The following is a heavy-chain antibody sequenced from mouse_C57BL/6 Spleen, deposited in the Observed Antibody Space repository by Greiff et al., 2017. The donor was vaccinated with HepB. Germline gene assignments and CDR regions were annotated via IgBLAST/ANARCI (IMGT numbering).Heavy chain of an antibody. CDR2: IDPEDGET. V-gene: IGHV14-2*01. CDR1: GFNIKDYY. D-gene: IGHD1-1*02. J-gene: IGHJ4*01. CDR3: ARRRDGSYGNYAMDY. Sequence: EVQLQQSGAELVKPGASVKLSCTASGFNIKDYYMHWVKQRTEQGLEWIGRIDPEDGETKYAPKFQGKATITAATSSNTAYLQLSSLTSEDTAVYYCARRRDGSYGNYAMDYWGQGTSVTVSS.